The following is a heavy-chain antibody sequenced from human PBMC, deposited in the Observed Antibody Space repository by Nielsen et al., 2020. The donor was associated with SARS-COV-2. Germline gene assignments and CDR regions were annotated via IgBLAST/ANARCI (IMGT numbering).Heavy chain of an antibody. D-gene: IGHD3-22*01. J-gene: IGHJ4*02. CDR3: ARRYYYDSSGYSLDY. V-gene: IGHV3-33*01. CDR2: IWYDGSNK. Sequence: GESLKISCAASGFTFSSFGMHWVRQAPGKGLEWVAVIWYDGSNKYYADSVKGRCTISRDNSKNTLYLQMNSLRAEDTAVYYCARRYYYDSSGYSLDYWGQGTLVTVSS. CDR1: GFTFSSFG.